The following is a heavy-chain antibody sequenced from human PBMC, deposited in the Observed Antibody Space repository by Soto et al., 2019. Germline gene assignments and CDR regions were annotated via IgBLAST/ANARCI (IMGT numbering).Heavy chain of an antibody. CDR2: INAGNGNT. CDR1: GYTFTSYA. V-gene: IGHV1-3*01. Sequence: QVQLVQSGAEVKKPGASVKVSCKASGYTFTSYAMHWVRQAPGQRLEWMGWINAGNGNTKYSQKFQGRVTITRDTPASTAYMELGSLRSEDTAVYYCARSILVVTALDYWGQGTLVTVSS. J-gene: IGHJ4*02. D-gene: IGHD2-21*02. CDR3: ARSILVVTALDY.